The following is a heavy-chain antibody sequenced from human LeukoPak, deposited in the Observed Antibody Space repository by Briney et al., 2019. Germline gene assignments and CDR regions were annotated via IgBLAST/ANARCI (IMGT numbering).Heavy chain of an antibody. CDR2: INPNNGDT. Sequence: ALVKVSCKASQYALTGHYMHWVRQAPGQGLEWMGLINPNNGDTNSAQKFQGRVTMTRDMSIDTAYMELRRLRSDDTAVYYCAREAFYFGSGSTAFDYWGQGTLVTVSS. V-gene: IGHV1-2*02. D-gene: IGHD3-22*01. CDR1: QYALTGHY. J-gene: IGHJ4*02. CDR3: AREAFYFGSGSTAFDY.